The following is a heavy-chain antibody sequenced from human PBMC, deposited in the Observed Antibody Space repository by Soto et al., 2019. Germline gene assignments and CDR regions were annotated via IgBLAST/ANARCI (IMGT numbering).Heavy chain of an antibody. D-gene: IGHD6-13*01. Sequence: EVQPVESGGGLVQPGRSLRLSCAASGFTFDDYAMHWVRQAPGKGLEWVSGISWNSGSIGYADSVKGRFTISRDNAKNSLYLQMNSLRAEDTALYYCAKGLGSSWRGIQHWGQGTLVTVSS. CDR2: ISWNSGSI. CDR3: AKGLGSSWRGIQH. J-gene: IGHJ1*01. V-gene: IGHV3-9*01. CDR1: GFTFDDYA.